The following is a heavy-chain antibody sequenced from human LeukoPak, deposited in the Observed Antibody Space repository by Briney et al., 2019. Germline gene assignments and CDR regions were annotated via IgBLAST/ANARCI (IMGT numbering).Heavy chain of an antibody. V-gene: IGHV3-23*01. CDR1: GFTFSSSA. D-gene: IGHD3-22*01. J-gene: IGHJ4*02. CDR3: ARQAGGYYLPFDH. Sequence: GGSLRLSCAASGFTFSSSAVSWVRQAPGKGLEWVSAISASGGSSYYADSVKGRFTISRDNSKNTLYLQMNSPRAEDTAVYHCARQAGGYYLPFDHWGQGTLVTVSS. CDR2: ISASGGSS.